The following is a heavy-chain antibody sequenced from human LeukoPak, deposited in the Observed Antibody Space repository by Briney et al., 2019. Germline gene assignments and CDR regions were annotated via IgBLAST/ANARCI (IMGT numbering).Heavy chain of an antibody. D-gene: IGHD6-25*01. Sequence: GGSLRLSCAASGFTFSSDAMGWVRQTPGKGLECVSTIRGSDSRTYYADSVKGRFTISRDNSTNTLYLQMNSLRAGDTAVYYCAKSGSRETDDYWGQGTLVTVSS. V-gene: IGHV3-23*01. J-gene: IGHJ4*02. CDR3: AKSGSRETDDY. CDR1: GFTFSSDA. CDR2: IRGSDSRT.